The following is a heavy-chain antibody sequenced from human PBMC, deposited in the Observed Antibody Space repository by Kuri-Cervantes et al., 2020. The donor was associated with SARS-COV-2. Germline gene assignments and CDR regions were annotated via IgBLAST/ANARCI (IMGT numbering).Heavy chain of an antibody. CDR2: IWYDGSNK. CDR3: ASTVFTVTTTEYFQH. J-gene: IGHJ1*01. V-gene: IGHV3-33*01. CDR1: GFTFSSYG. D-gene: IGHD4-17*01. Sequence: GESLKISCAASGFTFSSYGMHWVRKAPGKGLEWVAVIWYDGSNKYYADSVKGRFTISRDNSKNTLYLQMNSLRAEDTAVYYCASTVFTVTTTEYFQHWGQGTLVPSPQ.